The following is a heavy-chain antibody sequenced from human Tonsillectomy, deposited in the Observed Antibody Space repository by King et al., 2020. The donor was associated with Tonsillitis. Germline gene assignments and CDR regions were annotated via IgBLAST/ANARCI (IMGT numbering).Heavy chain of an antibody. CDR2: ISAYNGNT. J-gene: IGHJ5*02. Sequence: QLVQSGAEVKKPGASVKVSCKASGYTFTSYGISWVRQAPGQGLEWMGWISAYNGNTNYAQKLQGRDTMTTDTSTSTAYMELRSMRSDDRAVYYCGRGPRIVLMVYAFGPSPEEYNWFDPWGQGTLVTVSS. CDR3: GRGPRIVLMVYAFGPSPEEYNWFDP. V-gene: IGHV1-18*01. CDR1: GYTFTSYG. D-gene: IGHD2-8*01.